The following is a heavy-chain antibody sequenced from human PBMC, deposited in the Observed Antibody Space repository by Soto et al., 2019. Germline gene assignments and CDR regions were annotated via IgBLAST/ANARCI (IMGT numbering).Heavy chain of an antibody. CDR1: GFTFSSYG. J-gene: IGHJ6*02. CDR3: AKHLLAEAGYLHGMDV. D-gene: IGHD6-19*01. CDR2: ISHDGSNK. Sequence: QVQLVESGGGVVQPGRSLRLSCAASGFTFSSYGMHWVRQAPGKGLEWVAVISHDGSNKYFADSVKARFTISRDNSQNTLYLQMNSLRAEVTAVYYCAKHLLAEAGYLHGMDVWGQGTTVTVSS. V-gene: IGHV3-30*18.